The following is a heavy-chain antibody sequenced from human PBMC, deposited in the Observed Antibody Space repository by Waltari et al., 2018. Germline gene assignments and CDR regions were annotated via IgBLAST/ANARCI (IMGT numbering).Heavy chain of an antibody. D-gene: IGHD3-22*01. V-gene: IGHV3-49*03. J-gene: IGHJ4*02. CDR3: ARGEYSSAY. CDR1: GFSVGDFS. Sequence: EVQLVESGGGLAQPGRSLRLSCSVSGFSVGDFSISWFRQAPGKGLEWEGLMGSKTYGETAQDAASVKGRFSISRDDSKNIAHLQMNSLKTEDTAVYYCARGEYSSAYWGQGTRVTVSS. CDR2: MGSKTYGETA.